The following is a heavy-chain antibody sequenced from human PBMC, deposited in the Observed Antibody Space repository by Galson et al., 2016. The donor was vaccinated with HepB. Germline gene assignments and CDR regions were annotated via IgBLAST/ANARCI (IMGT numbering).Heavy chain of an antibody. V-gene: IGHV6-1*01. D-gene: IGHD5-12*01. Sequence: CAISGDSVSSNSAAWNRIRQSPSRGLEWLGRTYYRSKWYNDYPVSVKSRIIINPDTSKNQFSLKLKSVTPEDTAVYYCGRGYARGIDYWGQGILVTVSS. CDR2: TYYRSKWYN. CDR3: GRGYARGIDY. CDR1: GDSVSSNSAA. J-gene: IGHJ4*02.